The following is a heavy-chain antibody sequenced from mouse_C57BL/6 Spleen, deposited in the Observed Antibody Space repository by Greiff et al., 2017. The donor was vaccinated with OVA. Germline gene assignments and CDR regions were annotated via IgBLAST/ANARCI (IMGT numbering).Heavy chain of an antibody. D-gene: IGHD4-1*01. CDR2: IYPGDGDT. Sequence: VQLQQSGPELVKPGASVKISCKASGYAFSSSWMNWVKQRPGKGLEWIGRIYPGDGDTNYNGKFKGKATLTADKSSSTAYMQLSSLTSEDSAVYVCARGLTGTPFDYWGQGTTLTVSA. CDR3: ARGLTGTPFDY. J-gene: IGHJ2*01. V-gene: IGHV1-82*01. CDR1: GYAFSSSW.